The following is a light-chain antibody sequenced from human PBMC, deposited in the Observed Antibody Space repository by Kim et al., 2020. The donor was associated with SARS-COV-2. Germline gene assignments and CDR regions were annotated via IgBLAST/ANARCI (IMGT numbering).Light chain of an antibody. J-gene: IGKJ1*01. CDR1: QSISSNY. CDR2: NGF. CDR3: QRYHSSPWT. Sequence: EIVLTQSPGTLSLSPGERATLSCRASQSISSNYLAWYQQKPGQAPRLLIYNGFSRAPGIPDRFSGSGSGTDFTLTINRLEPEDFAVYSCQRYHSSPWTFGQGTRVDIK. V-gene: IGKV3-20*01.